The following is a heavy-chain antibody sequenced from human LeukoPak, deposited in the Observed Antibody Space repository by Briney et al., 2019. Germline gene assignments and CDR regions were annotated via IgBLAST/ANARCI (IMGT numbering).Heavy chain of an antibody. CDR2: IHYSGKV. J-gene: IGHJ4*02. CDR1: GGSLSSSGHW. D-gene: IGHD6-19*01. V-gene: IGHV4-39*01. Sequence: SETLSLTCTVSGGSLSSSGHWWVWIRQPPGKGLEWIGSIHYSGKVYYNPSLKSRVTTSVDTSTDQFSLRLSSATAADTAIYYCARQSGDQSSAWYFDAWGQGTQVTVSS. CDR3: ARQSGDQSSAWYFDA.